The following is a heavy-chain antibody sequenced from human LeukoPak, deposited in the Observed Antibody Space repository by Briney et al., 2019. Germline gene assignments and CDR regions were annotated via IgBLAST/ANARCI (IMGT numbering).Heavy chain of an antibody. CDR1: GFSFGDHA. CDR2: IRGQDYGGTT. V-gene: IGHV3-49*04. D-gene: IGHD2/OR15-2a*01. CDR3: VRGRIKPDY. Sequence: GGSLRLSCSASGFSFGDHAMTWVRQAPGKGLEWVGLIRGQDYGGTTDYAASVKGRFTISRDDSKSIAYLQMNSLKSEDTAVYYCVRGRIKPDYWGQGTLVTVSS. J-gene: IGHJ4*02.